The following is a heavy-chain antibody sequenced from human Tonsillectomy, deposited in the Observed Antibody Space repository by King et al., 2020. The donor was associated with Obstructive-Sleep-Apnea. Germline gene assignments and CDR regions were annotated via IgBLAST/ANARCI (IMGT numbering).Heavy chain of an antibody. CDR3: ARDKVTDYDIMTGRRPHDYFAY. D-gene: IGHD3-9*01. V-gene: IGHV4-31*03. J-gene: IGHJ4*02. CDR2: IYYSGST. CDR1: GGSISSGGYY. Sequence: VQLQESGPGLVKPSQTLSLTCTVSGGSISSGGYYWNWIRQHPGKGLEWIGYIYYSGSTYYNPSLNSRVTISVDTSKNQFSLKLRSVTAADTAVYYFARDKVTDYDIMTGRRPHDYFAYWGQGTLVTVSS.